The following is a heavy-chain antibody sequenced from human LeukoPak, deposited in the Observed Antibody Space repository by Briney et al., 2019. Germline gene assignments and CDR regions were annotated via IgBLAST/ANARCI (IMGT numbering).Heavy chain of an antibody. V-gene: IGHV3-48*03. J-gene: IGHJ3*02. Sequence: PGGSLRLSCAASGFTFSSYEMNWVRQAPGKGLEWVSYISSSGSTIYYADSVKGRFTISRDNAKNSLYLQMNSLRAEDTAVYYCARDDSGSYTGGAFDIWGQGTMVTVSS. D-gene: IGHD1-26*01. CDR1: GFTFSSYE. CDR2: ISSSGSTI. CDR3: ARDDSGSYTGGAFDI.